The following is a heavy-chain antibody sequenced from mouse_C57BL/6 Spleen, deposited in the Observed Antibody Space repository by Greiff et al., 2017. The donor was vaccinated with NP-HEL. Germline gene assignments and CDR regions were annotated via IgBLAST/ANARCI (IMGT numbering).Heavy chain of an antibody. CDR1: GYTFTSYW. CDR3: ARALIYDGYMAWFAY. Sequence: QVQLQQPGAELVKPGASVKLSCKASGYTFTSYWMHWVKQRPGQGLEWIGMIHPNSGSTNYNEKFKSKATLTVDKSSSTAYMQLSSLTSEDSAVYYCARALIYDGYMAWFAYWGQGTLVTVSA. D-gene: IGHD2-3*01. V-gene: IGHV1-64*01. J-gene: IGHJ3*01. CDR2: IHPNSGST.